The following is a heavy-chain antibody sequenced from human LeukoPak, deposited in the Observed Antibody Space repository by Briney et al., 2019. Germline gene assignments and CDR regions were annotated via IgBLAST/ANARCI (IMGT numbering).Heavy chain of an antibody. CDR3: ARDRDTAMVTYDAFDI. J-gene: IGHJ3*02. D-gene: IGHD5-18*01. V-gene: IGHV3-30-3*01. CDR1: GFTFSSYA. CDR2: ISYDGSNK. Sequence: GGSLRLSCAASGFTFSSYAMHWVRQAPGKGLEWVAVISYDGSNKYYADSVKGRFTISRDNSKNTLYLQMNSLRSEDTAVYYCARDRDTAMVTYDAFDIWGQGTMVTVSS.